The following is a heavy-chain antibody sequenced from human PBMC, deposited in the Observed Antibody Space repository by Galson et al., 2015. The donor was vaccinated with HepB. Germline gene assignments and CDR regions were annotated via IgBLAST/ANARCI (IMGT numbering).Heavy chain of an antibody. Sequence: SVKVSCKASGYTFAGYYMHWVRQAPGQGLEWVGRINPNRGGTNYAQKFKGRVTMTRDTSISTAYLGVSSLRSDDTAVYYCARGGEYYDSSGYYTVDYLGQVTLVTVSS. CDR2: INPNRGGT. CDR1: GYTFAGYY. D-gene: IGHD3-22*01. J-gene: IGHJ4*02. CDR3: ARGGEYYDSSGYYTVDY. V-gene: IGHV1-2*06.